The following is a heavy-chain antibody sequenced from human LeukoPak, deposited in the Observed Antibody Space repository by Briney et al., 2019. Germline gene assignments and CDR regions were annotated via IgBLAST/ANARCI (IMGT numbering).Heavy chain of an antibody. V-gene: IGHV1-2*02. Sequence: ASLRDARKPAGYTFTRYHIYWVRQAAGQGLEWVGWINPNSGGTNYAQKFQGRVTMTRDPSISTAYMELSRLRSDDTAVYYCAMDPGSGVRGWLDPWGQGTLVTVSS. CDR1: GYTFTRYH. D-gene: IGHD3-10*01. J-gene: IGHJ5*02. CDR3: AMDPGSGVRGWLDP. CDR2: INPNSGGT.